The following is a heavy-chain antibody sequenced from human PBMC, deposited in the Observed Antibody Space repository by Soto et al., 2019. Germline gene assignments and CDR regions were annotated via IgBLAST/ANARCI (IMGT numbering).Heavy chain of an antibody. J-gene: IGHJ3*02. CDR2: IWYDGSNK. V-gene: IGHV3-33*01. CDR1: GFTFSSYG. D-gene: IGHD2-15*01. Sequence: QVQLVESGGGVVQPGRSLRLSCAASGFTFSSYGMHWVRQAPGKGLEWVAVIWYDGSNKYYADSVKGRFTISRDNPKNTLYLQMNSLRAEDTAVYYCARGRWVVAATDAFDIWGQGTMVTVSS. CDR3: ARGRWVVAATDAFDI.